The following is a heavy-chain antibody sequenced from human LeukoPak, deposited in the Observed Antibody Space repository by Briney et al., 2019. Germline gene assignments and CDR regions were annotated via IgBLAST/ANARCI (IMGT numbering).Heavy chain of an antibody. CDR2: IYYVGSP. Sequence: SETLSLTCSVSGDSLRSGDSYWGWIRQTPWTGLEWIGSIYYVGSPYYNPSLNSRRVTISVDTSKNQFSLKVTSVTAADTAVYYCARLPITKRALDVWGQGTTVTVSS. CDR1: GDSLRSGDSY. CDR3: ARLPITKRALDV. J-gene: IGHJ6*02. D-gene: IGHD1-14*01. V-gene: IGHV4-39*01.